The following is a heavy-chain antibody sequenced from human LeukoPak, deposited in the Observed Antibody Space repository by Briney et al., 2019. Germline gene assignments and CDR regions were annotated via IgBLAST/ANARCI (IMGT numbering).Heavy chain of an antibody. Sequence: GGSLRLSCAASDFTFSSYAMSWVRQAPGKGLEWVSAISDSGGRTYYADSVKGRFTISRDSSKNTLYLQMNSLRAEDTAVYYCAKDPYDFWSGSHLYYFDYWGQGTLVTVSS. J-gene: IGHJ4*02. D-gene: IGHD3-3*01. CDR3: AKDPYDFWSGSHLYYFDY. V-gene: IGHV3-23*01. CDR1: DFTFSSYA. CDR2: ISDSGGRT.